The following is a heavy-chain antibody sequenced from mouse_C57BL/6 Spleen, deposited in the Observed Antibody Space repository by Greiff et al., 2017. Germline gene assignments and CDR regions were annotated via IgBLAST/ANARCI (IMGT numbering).Heavy chain of an antibody. V-gene: IGHV1-69*01. CDR2: IDPSDSYT. J-gene: IGHJ2*01. D-gene: IGHD1-1*01. CDR1: GYTFTSYW. Sequence: QVQLQQSGAELVMPGASVKLSCKASGYTFTSYWMHWVKQRPGQGLEWIGEIDPSDSYTNYNQKFKGKSTLTVDKSSSTAYMQLNSLTSEDSAVYYCARGNTTVGYFDYWGQGTALTVSS. CDR3: ARGNTTVGYFDY.